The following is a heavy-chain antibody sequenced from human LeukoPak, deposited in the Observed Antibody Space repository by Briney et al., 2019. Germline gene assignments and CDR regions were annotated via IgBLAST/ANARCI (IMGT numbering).Heavy chain of an antibody. CDR1: GFTFSSYA. CDR3: ARSMDTVMANWFDP. D-gene: IGHD5-18*01. V-gene: IGHV3-74*01. J-gene: IGHJ5*02. Sequence: GGSLRLSCAASGFTFSSYAMSWVRQAPGKGLVWVSRIKSDGSSTTYADSVKGRFTISRDNAKNTLYLQMNSLRAEDTTVYYCARSMDTVMANWFDPWGQGTLVTVSS. CDR2: IKSDGSST.